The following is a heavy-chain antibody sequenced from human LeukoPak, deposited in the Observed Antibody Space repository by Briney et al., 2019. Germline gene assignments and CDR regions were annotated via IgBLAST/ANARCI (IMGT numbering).Heavy chain of an antibody. D-gene: IGHD3-16*01. J-gene: IGHJ4*02. CDR1: GGSIGSYY. Sequence: PSETLSLTCTVSGGSIGSYYWSWMRQPPGKGLEWIGNIYISGSTNYNLSLKSRVTISVDTSKNQLFLKLSAVTAADTAVYYCARHWGDYAHFDYWGQGTLVTVSS. CDR3: ARHWGDYAHFDY. V-gene: IGHV4-4*09. CDR2: IYISGST.